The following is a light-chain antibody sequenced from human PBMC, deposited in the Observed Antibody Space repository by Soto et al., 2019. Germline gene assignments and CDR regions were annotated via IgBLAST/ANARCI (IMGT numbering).Light chain of an antibody. CDR2: RAS. CDR1: QSINRD. CDR3: QQSHITQYS. Sequence: IQMTQSPSSLSASVGDRVTITCRASQSINRDLLWYKHRPGEAPNLLISRASSLQSGVPSRFSGSGFGTDFTLTISSLQREDFATYYCQQSHITQYSFGQGTTVEIK. J-gene: IGKJ2*03. V-gene: IGKV1-39*01.